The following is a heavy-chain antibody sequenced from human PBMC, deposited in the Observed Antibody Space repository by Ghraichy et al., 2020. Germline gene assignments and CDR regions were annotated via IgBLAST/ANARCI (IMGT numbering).Heavy chain of an antibody. Sequence: SGPTLVKPTQTLTLTCTFSGFSLSTSGVGVGWIHQPPGKALEWLALIYWDDDKRYSPSLKSRLTITKDTSKNQVVLTMTNMDPVDTATYYCAHTSSRFPFFGVVTRRAGMDVWGQGTTVTVSS. D-gene: IGHD3-3*01. CDR2: IYWDDDK. V-gene: IGHV2-5*02. CDR3: AHTSSRFPFFGVVTRRAGMDV. J-gene: IGHJ6*02. CDR1: GFSLSTSGVG.